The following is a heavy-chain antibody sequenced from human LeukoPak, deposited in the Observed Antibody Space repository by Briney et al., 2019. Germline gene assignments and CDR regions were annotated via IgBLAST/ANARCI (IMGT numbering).Heavy chain of an antibody. D-gene: IGHD1-26*01. CDR3: ARDGSGSYYYPYFDY. CDR2: INWNGGST. CDR1: GFTFDDYG. J-gene: IGHJ4*02. V-gene: IGHV3-20*04. Sequence: GGSLRLSCAASGFTFDDYGMSWVRQAPGKGLEWVSGINWNGGSTGYADSVKGRFTISRDNAKNSLYLQMNSLRAEDTALYYCARDGSGSYYYPYFDYWGQGTLVTVSS.